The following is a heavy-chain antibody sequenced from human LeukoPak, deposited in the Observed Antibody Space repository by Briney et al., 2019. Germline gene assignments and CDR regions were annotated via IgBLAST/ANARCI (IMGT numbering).Heavy chain of an antibody. V-gene: IGHV3-20*04. Sequence: RPGGSLRPSCAASGFTSGFTFDDYGMNWVRQVPGKGLEWVSGISRDGGRTGYADSVQGRFTISRDNSRNSLHLQMNSLRVEDTAFYYCVKDSNYDFWSGYYKGFDNWGQGTLVTVSS. CDR1: GFTFDDYG. J-gene: IGHJ4*02. CDR3: VKDSNYDFWSGYYKGFDN. D-gene: IGHD3-3*01. CDR2: ISRDGGRT.